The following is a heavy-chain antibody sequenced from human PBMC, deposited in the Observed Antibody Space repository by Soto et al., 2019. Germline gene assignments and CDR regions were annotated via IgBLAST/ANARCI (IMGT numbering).Heavy chain of an antibody. J-gene: IGHJ6*03. V-gene: IGHV4-59*08. CDR1: GDSISSYY. CDR3: ARLPIHYYYYYMDV. D-gene: IGHD3-9*01. CDR2: IYYSGST. Sequence: SETLSLTCTVSGDSISSYYWSWIRQPPGKGLEWIGYIYYSGSTNYNPSLKSRVTISVDTSKNQFSLKLSSVTAADTAVYYCARLPIHYYYYYMDVWGKGTTVTVSS.